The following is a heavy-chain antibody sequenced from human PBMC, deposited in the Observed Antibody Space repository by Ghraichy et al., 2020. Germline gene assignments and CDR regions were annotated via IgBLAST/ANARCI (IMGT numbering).Heavy chain of an antibody. CDR3: VKGTLPSCSGGICYHFDH. CDR1: GFTFSHYA. Sequence: GESLNISCITSGFTFSHYAMSWVRLAPGKGPEWVSGISDSGHSIYYADSVKGRFTISRDNSKNTVFLQMYGLRVEDTAAYYCVKGTLPSCSGGICYHFDHWGQGRMVTVAS. D-gene: IGHD2-15*01. CDR2: ISDSGHSI. J-gene: IGHJ4*02. V-gene: IGHV3-23*01.